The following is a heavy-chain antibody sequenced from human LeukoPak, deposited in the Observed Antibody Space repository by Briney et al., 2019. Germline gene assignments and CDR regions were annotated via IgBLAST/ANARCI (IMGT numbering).Heavy chain of an antibody. CDR2: IYYSGST. CDR1: GGSISSYY. V-gene: IGHV4-59*08. J-gene: IGHJ1*01. CDR3: ASSSSWPGQYFQH. D-gene: IGHD6-13*01. Sequence: PSETPSLTCTVSGGSISSYYWSWIRQPPGKGLEWIGYIYYSGSTNYNPSLKSRVTISVDTSKNQFSLKLSSVTAADTAVYYCASSSSWPGQYFQHWGQGTLVTVSS.